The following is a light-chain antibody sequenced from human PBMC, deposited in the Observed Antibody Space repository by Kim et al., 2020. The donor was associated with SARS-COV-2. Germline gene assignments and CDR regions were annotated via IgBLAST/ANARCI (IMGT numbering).Light chain of an antibody. V-gene: IGKV1D-13*01. CDR2: EAS. Sequence: AIQLTQSPASLSASVGDKVTLTCRASQGISSALAWYQQKPGKPPKLLIYEASNLDSGVPSRFSGSGSGTEFTLTIDSLQPEDFATYYCQQSINYPPLTFGGGTKVEIK. CDR3: QQSINYPPLT. CDR1: QGISSA. J-gene: IGKJ4*01.